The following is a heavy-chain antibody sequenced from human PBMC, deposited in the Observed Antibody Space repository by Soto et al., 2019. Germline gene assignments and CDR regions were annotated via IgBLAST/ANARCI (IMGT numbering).Heavy chain of an antibody. Sequence: PSETLSLTCVVSGGSLSSYYLSWIRQPPGKGLEWIGYIYYSGTTSYNPSLNSRVTISVDTSKNQFSLKLNSVTAADTAVYYCARESYYGSGATVVGYWGLGTLVTAS. CDR1: GGSLSSYY. CDR2: IYYSGTT. D-gene: IGHD3-10*01. J-gene: IGHJ4*02. CDR3: ARESYYGSGATVVGY. V-gene: IGHV4-59*01.